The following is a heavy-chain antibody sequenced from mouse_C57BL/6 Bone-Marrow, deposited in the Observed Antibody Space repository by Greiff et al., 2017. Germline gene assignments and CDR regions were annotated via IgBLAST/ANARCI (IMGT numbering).Heavy chain of an antibody. Sequence: EVQLVESGGGLVQPKGSLKLSCAASGFSFNTYAMNWVRQAPGKGLEWVARIRSKSNNYATYYADSVKDRFTISRDDSESMLYLQMNNLKTEDTAMYYCVRHNYGSSLGYAMDYWGQGTSVTVSS. V-gene: IGHV10-1*01. D-gene: IGHD1-1*01. J-gene: IGHJ4*01. CDR1: GFSFNTYA. CDR2: IRSKSNNYAT. CDR3: VRHNYGSSLGYAMDY.